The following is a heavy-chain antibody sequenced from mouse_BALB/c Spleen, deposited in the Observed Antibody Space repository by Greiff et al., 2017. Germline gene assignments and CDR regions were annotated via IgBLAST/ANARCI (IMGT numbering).Heavy chain of an antibody. V-gene: IGHV1-14*01. CDR2: INPYNDGT. J-gene: IGHJ4*01. CDR3: ARSEGGGGYYAMDY. CDR1: GYTFTSYV. Sequence: EVKLMESGPELVKPGASVKMSCKASGYTFTSYVMHWVKQKPGQGLEWIGYINPYNDGTKYNEKFKGKATLTSDKSSSTAYMELSSLTSEDSAVYYCARSEGGGGYYAMDYWGQGTSVTVSS.